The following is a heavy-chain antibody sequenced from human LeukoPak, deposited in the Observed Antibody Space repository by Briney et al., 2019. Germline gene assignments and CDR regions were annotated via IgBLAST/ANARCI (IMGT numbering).Heavy chain of an antibody. CDR1: GFTFSSYA. V-gene: IGHV3-64D*06. CDR2: ISDNGGST. Sequence: PGGSLRLSCSASGFTFSSYAMHWVRQAPGKGLEYVSAISDNGGSTYYADSVKGRFTISRDNSKNTLYLQMSALRAEVTREYYCVRSCTTLLVYFDYWGQGTLVTVSS. J-gene: IGHJ4*02. CDR3: VRSCTTLLVYFDY. D-gene: IGHD1-1*01.